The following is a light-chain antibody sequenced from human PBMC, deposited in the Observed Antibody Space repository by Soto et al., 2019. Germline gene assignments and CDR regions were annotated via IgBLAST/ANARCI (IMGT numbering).Light chain of an antibody. Sequence: QSALTQPASVSGSPGQSITISCTGTSSDVGGYNYVSWYQQHPGKAPKLMIYEVRERPSGVPDRFSGSKSGNTASLTVSGLQAEDEADYYCSSYAGNNNLLFGGGTKLTV. CDR2: EVR. J-gene: IGLJ2*01. CDR1: SSDVGGYNY. V-gene: IGLV2-8*01. CDR3: SSYAGNNNLL.